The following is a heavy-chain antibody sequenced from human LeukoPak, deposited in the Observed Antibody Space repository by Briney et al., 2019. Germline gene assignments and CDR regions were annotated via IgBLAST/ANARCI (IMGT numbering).Heavy chain of an antibody. CDR1: GFSFSTFT. V-gene: IGHV3-64*01. Sequence: PGGSLKSSSAGSGFSFSTFTSYWVRQAPGKGLEYVSAISDSGHNTHYANSVRGRFTIARDNSKNIVFLQMDRLTVEDTAVYYCARGPYHMLTMPWWFVPWRQRTVDTVSS. D-gene: IGHD2-8*01. J-gene: IGHJ5*02. CDR3: ARGPYHMLTMPWWFVP. CDR2: ISDSGHNT.